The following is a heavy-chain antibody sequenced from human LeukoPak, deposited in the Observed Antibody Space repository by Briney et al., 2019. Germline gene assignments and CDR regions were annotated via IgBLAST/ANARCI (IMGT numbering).Heavy chain of an antibody. D-gene: IGHD1-26*01. V-gene: IGHV1-69*13. Sequence: ASVKVSCKASGGTFISYAISWVRQAPGQGLEWMGGIIPIFGTANYAQKFQGRVTITADESTSTAYMELSSLRSEDTAVYYCARDPVGATPETFDYWGQGTLVTVSS. CDR1: GGTFISYA. CDR3: ARDPVGATPETFDY. CDR2: IIPIFGTA. J-gene: IGHJ4*02.